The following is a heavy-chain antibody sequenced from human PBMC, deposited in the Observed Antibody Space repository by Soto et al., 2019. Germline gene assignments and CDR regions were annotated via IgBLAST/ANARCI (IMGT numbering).Heavy chain of an antibody. J-gene: IGHJ4*02. V-gene: IGHV1-8*01. D-gene: IGHD4-17*01. CDR3: ARTLYGDNVDY. CDR1: GYTFTSYD. Sequence: QVQLVQSGAEVKKPGASVKVSCKASGYTFTSYDINWVRQATGQGLEWMGWMNPNSGNTGYAQKFQGRXTXTXHTSISTADMDLSSLRSEDTAVYYCARTLYGDNVDYWGQGPLVTVSS. CDR2: MNPNSGNT.